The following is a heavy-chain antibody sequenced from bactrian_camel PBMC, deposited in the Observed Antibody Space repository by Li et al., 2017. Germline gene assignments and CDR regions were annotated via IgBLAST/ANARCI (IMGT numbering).Heavy chain of an antibody. D-gene: IGHD1*01. CDR1: GHTAPGYC. V-gene: IGHV3S63*01. J-gene: IGHJ4*01. Sequence: HVQLVESGGGSVQVGGSLRLSCRVNGHTAPGYCIGWFRQAPGKEREAVASIDNSGVIIVADSVKGRFTISEDSAKNTLSLQMTMLTPADTAMYYCAAGERAGYSDLLIGVGGEHFVDYWGQGTQVTVS. CDR2: IDNSGVII. CDR3: AAGERAGYSDLLIGVGGEHFVDY.